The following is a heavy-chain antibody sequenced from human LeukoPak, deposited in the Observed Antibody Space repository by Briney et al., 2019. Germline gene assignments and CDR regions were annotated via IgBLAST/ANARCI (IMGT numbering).Heavy chain of an antibody. CDR3: AKDLWFGELFYPSLGY. CDR2: ISGSGGST. J-gene: IGHJ4*02. V-gene: IGHV3-23*01. CDR1: GFTFSSYA. D-gene: IGHD3-10*01. Sequence: PGGSLRLSCAASGFTFSSYAMSWVRQAPGKGLEWVSAISGSGGSTYYADSVKGRFTISRDNSKNTLYLQMNSLRAEDTAVYYCAKDLWFGELFYPSLGYWGQGTLVTVSS.